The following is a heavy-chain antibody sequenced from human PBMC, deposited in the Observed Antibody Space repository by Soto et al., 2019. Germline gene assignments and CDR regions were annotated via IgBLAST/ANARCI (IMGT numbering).Heavy chain of an antibody. CDR1: GGSFKSGSYS. CDR3: ARDFAYFDS. CDR2: VYHTGRT. Sequence: PSETLSLTCTVSGGSFKSGSYSSSWIRQPPGKGLEWIGYVYHTGRTSYNPSLKSRVSISMDTSKNQFSLNLDSVTAADTAVYFCARDFAYFDSWGQGTLVTVSS. D-gene: IGHD3-3*01. J-gene: IGHJ4*02. V-gene: IGHV4-61*01.